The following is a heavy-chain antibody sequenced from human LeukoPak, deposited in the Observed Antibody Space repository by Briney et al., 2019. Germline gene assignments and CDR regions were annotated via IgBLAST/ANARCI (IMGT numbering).Heavy chain of an antibody. D-gene: IGHD4-17*01. V-gene: IGHV3-30*18. CDR1: GFSFISYG. J-gene: IGHJ4*02. CDR3: AKRPSDYGDYVSYFDY. CDR2: ISDDGRRK. Sequence: LILSCAASGFSFISYGMHWVRQAPGKGLEWVGVISDDGRRKDYADSLKGRFTISRDNSKDTLYLQMNSLRAEDTAVYYCAKRPSDYGDYVSYFDYWGQGTLVTVSS.